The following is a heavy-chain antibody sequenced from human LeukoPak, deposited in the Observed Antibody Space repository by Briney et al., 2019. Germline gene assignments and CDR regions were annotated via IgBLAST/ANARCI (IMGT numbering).Heavy chain of an antibody. CDR2: IYYSGST. Sequence: SETLSLTCTVSGGSISSYYWSWLRQPPGKGLEWIGYIYYSGSTNYNPSLKSRVTISVDTSKNQFSLKLSSVTAADTAVYYCARSSGSYSNYYYYGMDVWGQGTTVTVSS. CDR3: ARSSGSYSNYYYYGMDV. J-gene: IGHJ6*02. CDR1: GGSISSYY. D-gene: IGHD1-26*01. V-gene: IGHV4-59*01.